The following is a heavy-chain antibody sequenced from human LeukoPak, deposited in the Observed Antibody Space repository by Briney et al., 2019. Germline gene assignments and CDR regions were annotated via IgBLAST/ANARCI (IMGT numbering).Heavy chain of an antibody. D-gene: IGHD3-3*01. Sequence: ASVKVSCKASGYTFTSYGISWVRQAPGQGLEWMGWISAYNGNTNYAQKLQGRVTTTTDTSTSTAYMELRSLRSDDTAVYYCARDLPTEREYYDFWSGYYRYYGMDVWGQGTTVTVSS. CDR2: ISAYNGNT. CDR3: ARDLPTEREYYDFWSGYYRYYGMDV. V-gene: IGHV1-18*01. J-gene: IGHJ6*02. CDR1: GYTFTSYG.